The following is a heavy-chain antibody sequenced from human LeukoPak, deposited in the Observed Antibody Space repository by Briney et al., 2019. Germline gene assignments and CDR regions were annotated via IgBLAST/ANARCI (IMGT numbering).Heavy chain of an antibody. CDR2: ISSSSSYI. J-gene: IGHJ3*02. V-gene: IGHV3-21*01. Sequence: GGSLRLSCAASGFTFSSHSMNWVRQAPGKGLEWVSSISSSSSYIYYADSVKGRFTISRDNAKNSLYLQMNSLRAEDTAVYYCARERGPNGYSSSWYDAFDIWGQGTMVTVSS. D-gene: IGHD6-13*01. CDR3: ARERGPNGYSSSWYDAFDI. CDR1: GFTFSSHS.